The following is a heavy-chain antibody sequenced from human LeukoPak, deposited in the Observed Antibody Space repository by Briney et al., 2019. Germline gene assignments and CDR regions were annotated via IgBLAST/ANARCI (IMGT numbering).Heavy chain of an antibody. D-gene: IGHD5-18*01. CDR1: GFTFSSYA. J-gene: IGHJ4*02. CDR3: ARDLRTGYTYGYPLDY. Sequence: GGSLRLSCAASGFTFSSYAMSWVRQAPGKGLEWVSAFSGRGGSTYYADSVKGRFTISRDNAKNSLYLQMNSLRAEDTAFYYCARDLRTGYTYGYPLDYWGQGTLVTVSS. V-gene: IGHV3-23*01. CDR2: FSGRGGST.